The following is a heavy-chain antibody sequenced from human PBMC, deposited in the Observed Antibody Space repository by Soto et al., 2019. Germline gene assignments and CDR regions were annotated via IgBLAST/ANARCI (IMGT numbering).Heavy chain of an antibody. CDR2: ISSGGGTT. CDR1: GFTFSSYA. CDR3: AKDRPFNWGYYFES. V-gene: IGHV3-23*01. Sequence: EVQLLEAGGGLVQPGGSLRLSCAASGFTFSSYAMNWVRQDPGKGLEWVSSISSGGGTTYYADSVKGRFTISRDNSMNTLFLQMAGFRVEDSAVYYCAKDRPFNWGYYFESWGQGSLVTVST. D-gene: IGHD7-27*01. J-gene: IGHJ4*02.